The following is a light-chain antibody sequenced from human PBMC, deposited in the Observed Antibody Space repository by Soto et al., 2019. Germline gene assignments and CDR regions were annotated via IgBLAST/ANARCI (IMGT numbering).Light chain of an antibody. CDR2: GIS. CDR1: HTISSSY. Sequence: EIVLTQSPGTLSLSPGERATLSCRASHTISSSYLAWYQQKPGQAPRLLMYGISRRATGIPDRFSGSGSGTDFTLTISRLEPEDSAMYYCQHYGGSWTLGHGTKVDI. J-gene: IGKJ1*01. V-gene: IGKV3-20*01. CDR3: QHYGGSWT.